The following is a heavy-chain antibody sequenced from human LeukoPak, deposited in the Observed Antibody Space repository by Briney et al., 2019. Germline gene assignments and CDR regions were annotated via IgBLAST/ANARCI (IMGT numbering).Heavy chain of an antibody. CDR1: GYTFTSYG. V-gene: IGHV1-18*01. D-gene: IGHD6-13*01. J-gene: IGHJ5*02. CDR3: ASWGRIVETGVSMRGAFDP. Sequence: ASVRVSCKASGYTFTSYGISWVRQAPGQGLEWMGWISAYNGNTNYAQKFQGRVTITADKSTSTAYMELSSLRSEDTAVYYCASWGRIVETGVSMRGAFDPWGQGTLVTVSS. CDR2: ISAYNGNT.